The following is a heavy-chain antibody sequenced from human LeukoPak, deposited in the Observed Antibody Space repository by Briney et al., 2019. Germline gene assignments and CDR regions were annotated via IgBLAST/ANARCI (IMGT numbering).Heavy chain of an antibody. Sequence: GGSLRLSCAASGFTFSSYAMNWVRQAPGKGPEWVSAIGGSGGSTYYADSVKGRFTISRDNSKNTLYLQMNSLRAEDTAVYYCATRITMVRGGDYWGQGTLVTVSS. J-gene: IGHJ4*02. D-gene: IGHD3-10*01. CDR3: ATRITMVRGGDY. V-gene: IGHV3-23*01. CDR1: GFTFSSYA. CDR2: IGGSGGST.